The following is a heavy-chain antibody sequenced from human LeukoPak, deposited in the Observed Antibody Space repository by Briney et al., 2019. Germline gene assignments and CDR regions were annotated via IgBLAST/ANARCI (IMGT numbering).Heavy chain of an antibody. D-gene: IGHD1-26*01. CDR1: GGSISSYY. CDR2: IYTSGST. J-gene: IGHJ4*02. CDR3: ARRTRSLDDY. V-gene: IGHV4-4*07. Sequence: PSETLSLTCTVSGGSISSYYWSWIRQPAGKGLEWIGRIYTSGSTDYSPSLKSRVTMSVDTSKNQFSLRLNSVTAADTAVYYCARRTRSLDDYWGQGTLVTVSS.